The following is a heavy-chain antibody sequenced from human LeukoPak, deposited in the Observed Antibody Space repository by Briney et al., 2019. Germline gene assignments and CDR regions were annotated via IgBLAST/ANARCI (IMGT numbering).Heavy chain of an antibody. CDR2: IYYRGST. Sequence: SETLSLTCTVSGGSISSSSYYWGWIRQPPGKGLEWSGSIYYRGSTYYNPSLKSRVTISVDTSKNQFSLKLSSVTAADTAVYYCARLRYYDSSAYYYAFDYWGQGTLVTVSS. J-gene: IGHJ4*02. CDR3: ARLRYYDSSAYYYAFDY. CDR1: GGSISSSSYY. V-gene: IGHV4-39*01. D-gene: IGHD3-22*01.